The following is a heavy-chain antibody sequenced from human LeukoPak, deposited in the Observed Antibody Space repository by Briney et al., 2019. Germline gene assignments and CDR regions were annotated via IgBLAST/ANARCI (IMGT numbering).Heavy chain of an antibody. CDR3: ARRTNYGGNSLIAFDI. D-gene: IGHD4-23*01. J-gene: IGHJ3*02. Sequence: ASVKVSCKASGYTFISFAMSWVRQAPGQGLEWMGWIDTNTGDPTYAQGFTGRFVFSLDTSVSTAYLQISSLKAEDTAVYYCARRTNYGGNSLIAFDIWGQGTMVTVSS. CDR1: GYTFISFA. V-gene: IGHV7-4-1*02. CDR2: IDTNTGDP.